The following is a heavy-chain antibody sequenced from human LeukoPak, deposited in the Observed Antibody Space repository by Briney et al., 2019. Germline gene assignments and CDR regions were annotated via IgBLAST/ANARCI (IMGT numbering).Heavy chain of an antibody. V-gene: IGHV3-9*01. J-gene: IGHJ4*02. Sequence: GRSLRLSCAASGFTFDDYAMHWVRQAPGKGLEWVSGISWNSGSIGYADSVKGRFTISRDNAKNSLYLQMNSLRAEDTALYYCAKESLMDILTGYIDYWGQGTLVTVSS. D-gene: IGHD3-9*01. CDR3: AKESLMDILTGYIDY. CDR1: GFTFDDYA. CDR2: ISWNSGSI.